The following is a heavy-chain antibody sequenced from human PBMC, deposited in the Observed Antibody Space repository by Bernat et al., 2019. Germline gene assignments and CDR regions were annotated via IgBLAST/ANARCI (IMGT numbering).Heavy chain of an antibody. CDR3: AKCQAERWLQLPTGA. J-gene: IGHJ4*02. Sequence: QVQLVESGGGVVQPGGSLRLSCAASGFTFSSYGMHWVRQAPGKGLDWVAFIRYDGSNKYYVDSVKGRFTISRDNSKNTLYLQMNSLRAEDTAVYYCAKCQAERWLQLPTGAWGQGTLVTVSS. D-gene: IGHD5-24*01. CDR2: IRYDGSNK. CDR1: GFTFSSYG. V-gene: IGHV3-30*02.